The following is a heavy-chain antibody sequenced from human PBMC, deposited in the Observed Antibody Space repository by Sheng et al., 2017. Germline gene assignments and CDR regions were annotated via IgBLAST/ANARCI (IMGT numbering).Heavy chain of an antibody. CDR1: GFTFSSYA. CDR3: ARDLDRLGFGEFSFDY. Sequence: QVQLVESGGGVVQPGRSLRLSCAASGFTFSSYAMHWVRQAPGKGLEWVAVISYDGSTKYYADSVKGRFTISRDNSKNTLYLQMNSLRPEDTAVYYCARDLDRLGFGEFSFDYWGQGTLVTVSS. J-gene: IGHJ4*02. V-gene: IGHV3-30*04. CDR2: ISYDGSTK. D-gene: IGHD3-10*01.